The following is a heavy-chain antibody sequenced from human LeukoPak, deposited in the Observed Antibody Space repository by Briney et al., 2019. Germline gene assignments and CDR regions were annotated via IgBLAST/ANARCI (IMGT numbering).Heavy chain of an antibody. CDR2: IYYSGNT. CDR1: GDSISTSNSY. Sequence: SETLSLTCTVSGDSISTSNSYWGWIRQPPGKGLEWIGSIYYSGNTYYNASLKSRVTISVDTSKNQFSLKLSSVTAADTAVYYCARNGWYYDSSGYHAPFDYWGQGTLVTVSS. V-gene: IGHV4-39*07. D-gene: IGHD3-22*01. CDR3: ARNGWYYDSSGYHAPFDY. J-gene: IGHJ4*02.